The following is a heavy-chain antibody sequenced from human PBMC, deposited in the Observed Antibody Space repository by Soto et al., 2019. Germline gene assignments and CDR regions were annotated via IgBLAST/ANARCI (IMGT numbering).Heavy chain of an antibody. CDR3: ARYCISTSCINHYYYYGMDV. V-gene: IGHV1-69*13. CDR2: IIPIFGTA. CDR1: GGTFSSYA. Sequence: ASVKVSCKASGGTFSSYAISWVRQAPGQGLEWMGGIIPIFGTANYAQKFQGRVTITADESTSTAYMELSSLRSEDTAVYYCARYCISTSCINHYYYYGMDVWGQGTTVTVSS. J-gene: IGHJ6*02. D-gene: IGHD2-2*01.